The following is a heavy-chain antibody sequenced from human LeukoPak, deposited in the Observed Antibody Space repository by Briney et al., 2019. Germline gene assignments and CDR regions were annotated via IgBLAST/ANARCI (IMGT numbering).Heavy chain of an antibody. CDR3: AKDPGSRWYGYFDY. D-gene: IGHD6-13*01. J-gene: IGHJ4*02. V-gene: IGHV3-23*01. CDR1: GFTFSTYA. CDR2: IRGNDGNT. Sequence: GGSLRLSCAASGFTFSTYAMAWVRQAPGKGLEWVSAIRGNDGNTYYADSVKGRFTISRDNSKNTLFLQMNTLRAEDTAVYYCAKDPGSRWYGYFDYWGQGTLVTVSS.